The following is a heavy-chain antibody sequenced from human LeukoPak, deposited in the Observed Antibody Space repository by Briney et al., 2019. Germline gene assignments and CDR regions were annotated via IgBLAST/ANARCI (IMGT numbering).Heavy chain of an antibody. D-gene: IGHD3-3*01. CDR2: ISYDGSNK. CDR3: ARDHDFWSGYYTERGYYFDY. V-gene: IGHV3-30-3*01. J-gene: IGHJ4*02. CDR1: GFTFSSYA. Sequence: GGSLRLSCAASGFTFSSYAMHWVRQAPGKGLEWVAVISYDGSNKYYADSVKGRFTISRDNSKNTLYLQMNSLRAEDTAVYYCARDHDFWSGYYTERGYYFDYWGQGTLVTVSS.